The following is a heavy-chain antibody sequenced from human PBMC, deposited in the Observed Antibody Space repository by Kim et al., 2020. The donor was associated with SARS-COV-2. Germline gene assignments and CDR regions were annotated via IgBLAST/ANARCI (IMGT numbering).Heavy chain of an antibody. V-gene: IGHV6-1*01. D-gene: IGHD3-16*02. Sequence: VKSRITINPDTSKNQFSLQLNSVTPEDTAVYYCAREQSPTIGVSYNLFDPWGQGTLVTVSS. J-gene: IGHJ5*02. CDR3: AREQSPTIGVSYNLFDP.